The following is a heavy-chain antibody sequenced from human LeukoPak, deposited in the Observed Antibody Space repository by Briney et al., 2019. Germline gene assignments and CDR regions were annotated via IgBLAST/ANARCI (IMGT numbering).Heavy chain of an antibody. CDR3: ARHLDTRAYYYGMDV. CDR2: IYYSGST. D-gene: IGHD3-22*01. V-gene: IGHV4-59*08. Sequence: SETLSLTCTVSGGSISSYYWGWIRQPTGNGLEWIGYIYYSGSTNYNPSLKSRVTISVDTSKNQFSLKLSSVTAADTAVYYCARHLDTRAYYYGMDVWGQGTTVTVSS. CDR1: GGSISSYY. J-gene: IGHJ6*02.